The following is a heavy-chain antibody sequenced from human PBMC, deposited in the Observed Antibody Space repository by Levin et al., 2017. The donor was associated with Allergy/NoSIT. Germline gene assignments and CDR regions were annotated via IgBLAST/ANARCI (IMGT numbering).Heavy chain of an antibody. CDR1: GYTFTSYG. CDR3: ARMDAPAGTTNWFDP. J-gene: IGHJ5*02. D-gene: IGHD1-7*01. CDR2: INTNNGNT. V-gene: IGHV1-8*01. Sequence: PGESLKISCKASGYTFTSYGINWVRQAPGQGLEWMGWINTNNGNTGYAQKFQGRVTMTRDTSISTAYMEVSSLTSEDTAVYYCARMDAPAGTTNWFDPWGQGTLVTVSS.